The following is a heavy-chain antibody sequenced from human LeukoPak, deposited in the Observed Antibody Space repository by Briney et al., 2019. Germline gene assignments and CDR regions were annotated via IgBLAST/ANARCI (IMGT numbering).Heavy chain of an antibody. V-gene: IGHV3-20*04. J-gene: IGHJ6*03. CDR1: GFTFDDYG. Sequence: PGGSLRLFCAASGFTFDDYGMSWVRQAPGKGLEWVSGINWNGGSTGYADSVKGRFTISRDNAKNSLYLQMNSLRAEDTALYYCARERVEVRGYYYMDVWGKGTTVTVSS. CDR2: INWNGGST. CDR3: ARERVEVRGYYYMDV. D-gene: IGHD3-10*01.